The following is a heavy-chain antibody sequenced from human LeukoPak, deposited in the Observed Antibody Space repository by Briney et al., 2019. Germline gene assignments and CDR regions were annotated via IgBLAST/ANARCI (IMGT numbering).Heavy chain of an antibody. D-gene: IGHD3-22*01. CDR1: GFTFSNYR. V-gene: IGHV3-74*01. CDR2: INSDASST. Sequence: PGGSLRLSCAASGFTFSNYRMHWVRQTPGKGLVWVSRINSDASSTSYADSVKGRFTISRDNAKNTLYLQMNSLRAEDTAVYYCARDIVYYSSRGYYADYGMDVWGQGTTVTVSS. CDR3: ARDIVYYSSRGYYADYGMDV. J-gene: IGHJ6*02.